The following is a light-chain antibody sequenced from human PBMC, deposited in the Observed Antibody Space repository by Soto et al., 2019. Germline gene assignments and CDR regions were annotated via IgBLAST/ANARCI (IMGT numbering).Light chain of an antibody. J-gene: IGKJ5*01. Sequence: IQMTHSPSSLSASLGDTVTITFQASQDISHYLNWYQQKPGKALKLLIYDASNLHPGVPSRFRGSGSGTEFSFNITSLQPEDVATYYCQQYDDLPITFGQGTRLEIK. V-gene: IGKV1-33*01. CDR3: QQYDDLPIT. CDR1: QDISHY. CDR2: DAS.